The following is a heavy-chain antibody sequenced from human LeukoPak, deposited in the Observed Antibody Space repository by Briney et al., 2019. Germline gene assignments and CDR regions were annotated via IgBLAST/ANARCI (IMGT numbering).Heavy chain of an antibody. V-gene: IGHV3-30*03. J-gene: IGHJ4*02. CDR2: IPYDGSNK. CDR3: GGEAGGITVTILH. CDR1: GFTFSSYG. D-gene: IGHD1-7*01. Sequence: PGGSLRLSSAASGFTFSSYGRHWVRPAPGQGLEWGAVIPYDGSNKYYADSVKGRFTISRDNSKNTLYLQVNSVIAEGTAGYCCGGEAGGITVTILHWGQGTLVTVSS.